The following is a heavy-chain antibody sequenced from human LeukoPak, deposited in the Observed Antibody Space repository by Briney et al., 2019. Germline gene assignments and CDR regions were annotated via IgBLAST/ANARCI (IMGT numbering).Heavy chain of an antibody. Sequence: TTGESLKISCQGSEYSFATYWIAWLRQMPGKGLEWMGIIYPGDSDTRYSPSFQGQVTISADKSISTAYLQWSSLKASDTAMYYCARVGRKGDYYDSSGYFGYWGQGTLVTVSS. V-gene: IGHV5-51*01. J-gene: IGHJ4*02. CDR1: EYSFATYW. CDR3: ARVGRKGDYYDSSGYFGY. CDR2: IYPGDSDT. D-gene: IGHD3-22*01.